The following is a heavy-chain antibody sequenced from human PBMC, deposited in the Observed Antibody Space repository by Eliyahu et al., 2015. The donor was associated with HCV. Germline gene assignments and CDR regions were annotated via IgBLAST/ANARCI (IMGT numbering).Heavy chain of an antibody. D-gene: IGHD2-8*02. Sequence: QVQLVQSGAEVKKPGSSVRVSCKASGGTFTSYTISWVRQAPGQGLEWMGGIIPIFGRTNYAQKFQGRVTITADESTRTAYMELSSLTSEDTAVYYCARGGDGTATWLGLCDIWGQGTTVTVSS. J-gene: IGHJ3*02. CDR2: IIPIFGRT. CDR1: GGTFTSYT. CDR3: ARGGDGTATWLGLCDI. V-gene: IGHV1-69*01.